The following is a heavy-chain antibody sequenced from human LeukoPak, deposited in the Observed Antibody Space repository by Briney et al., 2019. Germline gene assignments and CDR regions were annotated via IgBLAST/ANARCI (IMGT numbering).Heavy chain of an antibody. Sequence: PGGSLRLSCAASGFTFGSYEMNWVRQAPGKGLEWVSYISFSSSIIYYADSVKGRFTISRDNARNSLYLQMNSLRVEDTAVYYCVSLSEYQQLGSYYYGMDVWGKGTTVTVSS. J-gene: IGHJ6*04. V-gene: IGHV3-48*03. CDR1: GFTFGSYE. D-gene: IGHD2-2*01. CDR3: VSLSEYQQLGSYYYGMDV. CDR2: ISFSSSII.